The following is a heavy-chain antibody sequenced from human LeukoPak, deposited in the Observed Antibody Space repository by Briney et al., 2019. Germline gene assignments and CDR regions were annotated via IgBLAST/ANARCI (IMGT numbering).Heavy chain of an antibody. V-gene: IGHV3-30-3*01. Sequence: PGRSLRLSCAASGFTFSSYAMHWVRQAPGKGLEWVAVISYDGSNKYYADSVKGRFTISRDNSKNTLYLQMNSLRAEDTAVYYCAKAQWSQRQFDYWGQGTLVTVSS. CDR3: AKAQWSQRQFDY. J-gene: IGHJ4*02. D-gene: IGHD6-19*01. CDR1: GFTFSSYA. CDR2: ISYDGSNK.